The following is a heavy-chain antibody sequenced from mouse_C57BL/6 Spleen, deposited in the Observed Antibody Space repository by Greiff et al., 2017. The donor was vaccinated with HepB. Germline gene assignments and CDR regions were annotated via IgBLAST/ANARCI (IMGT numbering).Heavy chain of an antibody. V-gene: IGHV1-5*01. CDR2: IYPGNSDT. CDR3: TRGAYEDYDEDFDV. J-gene: IGHJ1*03. D-gene: IGHD2-4*01. CDR1: GYTFTSYW. Sequence: EVQLQQSGTVLARPGASVKMSCKTSGYTFTSYWMHWVKQRPGQGLEWIGAIYPGNSDTSYNQKFKGKAKLTAVTSASTAYMELSSLTNEDSAVYYSTRGAYEDYDEDFDVWGTGTTVTVSS.